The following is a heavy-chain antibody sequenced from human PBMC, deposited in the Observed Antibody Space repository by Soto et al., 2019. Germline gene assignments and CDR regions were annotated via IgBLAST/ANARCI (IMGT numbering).Heavy chain of an antibody. CDR1: GGSISSSNYY. Sequence: QLQLQESGPGLVKPSETLSLTCTVSGGSISSSNYYWGWIRQPPGKGLEWIGSIDYSGSTYNNPSLKSRVTVSVDTSKNQFSLKLRSVTAADTAVYYCASHGSGSGWYGGFDDWGQGTLVTVSS. V-gene: IGHV4-39*01. CDR3: ASHGSGSGWYGGFDD. CDR2: IDYSGST. D-gene: IGHD6-19*01. J-gene: IGHJ4*02.